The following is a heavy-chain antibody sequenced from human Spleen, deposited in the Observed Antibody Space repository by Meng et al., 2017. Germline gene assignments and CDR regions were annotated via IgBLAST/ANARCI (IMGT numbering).Heavy chain of an antibody. CDR1: GYNFIGGF. Sequence: QVQLVQSGAEVKKPGASVKVSCKASGYNFIGGFWLYWIRQAPGQGLEWIGWINPSNVNTKYAHEFLGRVTVTRDTSTSTVYMEMSSLTYDDTAVYYCARLEGGWGQGTLVTVSS. V-gene: IGHV1-2*02. D-gene: IGHD1-1*01. CDR3: ARLEGG. J-gene: IGHJ4*02. CDR2: INPSNVNT.